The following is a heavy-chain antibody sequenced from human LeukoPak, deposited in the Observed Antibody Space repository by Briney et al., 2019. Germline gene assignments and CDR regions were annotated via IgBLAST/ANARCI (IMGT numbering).Heavy chain of an antibody. CDR2: INWNSVHI. V-gene: IGHV3-20*04. Sequence: GGSLRLSCAASGFNFNDYDINWVRHVPGKGLEWVSGINWNSVHIGYADSVRGRFTISRDNAKNSLYLQMNSLRAEDTAVYYCASAGGHRSANPWGQGTLVTVSS. CDR1: GFNFNDYD. J-gene: IGHJ5*02. CDR3: ASAGGHRSANP. D-gene: IGHD3-16*01.